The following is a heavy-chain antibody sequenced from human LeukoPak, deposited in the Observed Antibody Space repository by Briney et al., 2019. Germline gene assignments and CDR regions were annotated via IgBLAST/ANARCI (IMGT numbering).Heavy chain of an antibody. D-gene: IGHD6-6*01. CDR1: GGSISSGSYY. J-gene: IGHJ4*02. V-gene: IGHV4-61*02. CDR3: ARDLGSSLSPGY. CDR2: IYTSGST. Sequence: SETLSLTCTVSGGSISSGSYYWSWIRHPAGKGLVWIGRIYTSGSTNYNPSLKSRVTISVDTSKNQFSLKLSSVTAADTAVYYCARDLGSSLSPGYWGQGTLVTVSS.